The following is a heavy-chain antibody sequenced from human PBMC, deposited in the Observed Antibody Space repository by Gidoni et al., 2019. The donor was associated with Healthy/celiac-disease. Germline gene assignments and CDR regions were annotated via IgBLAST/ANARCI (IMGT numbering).Heavy chain of an antibody. D-gene: IGHD4-17*01. J-gene: IGHJ3*02. CDR1: GFTFSSYA. Sequence: QVQLVESGGGVVQPGRSLRLPCAAPGFTFSSYAMHWVRQAPGKGLEWVAVISYDGSNKYYADSVKGRCTISRDNSKNTLYLQMNSLRAEDTAVYYCARDGRLGYGDYSDAFDIWGQGTMVTVSS. V-gene: IGHV3-30-3*01. CDR3: ARDGRLGYGDYSDAFDI. CDR2: ISYDGSNK.